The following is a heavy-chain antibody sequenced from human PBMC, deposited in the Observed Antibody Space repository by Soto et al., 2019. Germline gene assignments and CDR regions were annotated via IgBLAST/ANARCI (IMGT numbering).Heavy chain of an antibody. CDR3: ATLLLGYCSSATCYDY. V-gene: IGHV1-69*02. D-gene: IGHD2-2*01. Sequence: QVQLVQSGAEVKKPGSSVKVSCKASGGTFSSYTISWVQQAPGQGLEWMGRIIPILGIANYAQKFQGRVTITADKSSSTAYMELSSLRSEDTSVYYCATLLLGYCSSATCYDYWGQGTLVTVSS. CDR1: GGTFSSYT. J-gene: IGHJ4*02. CDR2: IIPILGIA.